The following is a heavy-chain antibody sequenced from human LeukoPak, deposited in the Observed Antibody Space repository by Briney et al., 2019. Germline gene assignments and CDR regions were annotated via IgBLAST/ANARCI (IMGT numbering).Heavy chain of an antibody. CDR3: AKHSLKLVDADFDY. CDR2: IYYGGRT. Sequence: SETLSLTCSVSGGSISSYHWSWIRQPPGKGLEWMGYIYYGGRTNYNPSLKSRVSISVDTSKNQFSLTVSSVTAADTAIYYCAKHSLKLVDADFDYWGPGTLVNVS. D-gene: IGHD3-16*02. J-gene: IGHJ4*02. V-gene: IGHV4-59*08. CDR1: GGSISSYH.